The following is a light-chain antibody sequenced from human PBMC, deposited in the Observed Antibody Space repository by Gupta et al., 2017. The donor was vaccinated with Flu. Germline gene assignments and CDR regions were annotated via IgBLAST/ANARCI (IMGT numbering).Light chain of an antibody. CDR3: RQYGSSPPT. J-gene: IGKJ2*01. V-gene: IGKV3-20*01. CDR2: AAS. Sequence: EIVLTQSPGTLSLSPGERATLSCRASQSVNSNSLAWSQQRPGQSPRLLIYAASTRATGIPDRFSGSGSGTDFSLTISRLEPEDFAVYYCRQYGSSPPTFGQGTKVEIK. CDR1: QSVNSNS.